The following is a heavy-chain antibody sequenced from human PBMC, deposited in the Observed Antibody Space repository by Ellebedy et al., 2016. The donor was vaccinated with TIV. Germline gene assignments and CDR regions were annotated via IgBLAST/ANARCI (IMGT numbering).Heavy chain of an antibody. CDR1: GGTFSSYA. CDR2: IIPIFGTA. D-gene: IGHD5-12*01. V-gene: IGHV1-69*13. Sequence: AASVKVSCKASGGTFSSYAISWVRQAPGQGLEWMGGIIPIFGTANYAQKFQGRVTITADESTSTAYMELSSLRSEDTAVYYCASTYSGYDWDWFDPWGQGTLVTVSS. J-gene: IGHJ5*02. CDR3: ASTYSGYDWDWFDP.